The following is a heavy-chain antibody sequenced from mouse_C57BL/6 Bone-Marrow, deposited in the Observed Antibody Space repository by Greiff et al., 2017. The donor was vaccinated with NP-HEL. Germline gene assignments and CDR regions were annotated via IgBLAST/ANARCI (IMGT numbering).Heavy chain of an antibody. V-gene: IGHV1-15*01. CDR2: IDPETGGT. D-gene: IGHD1-1*01. CDR3: TRYYYGSSYWFAD. Sequence: VQLQQSGAELVRPGASVTLSCKASGYTFTDYEMHWVKQTPVHGLEWIGAIDPETGGTAYNQKFKGKAILTADKSSSTAYMELRILTSEDSAVYYCTRYYYGSSYWFADWGQGTLVTVSA. J-gene: IGHJ3*01. CDR1: GYTFTDYE.